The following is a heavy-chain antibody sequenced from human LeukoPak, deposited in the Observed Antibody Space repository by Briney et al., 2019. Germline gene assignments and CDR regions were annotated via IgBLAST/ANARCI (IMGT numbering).Heavy chain of an antibody. Sequence: TGGSLRLSCAASGFTFGSYEMNWVRQAPGKGLEWVSYISSSGSTIYYADSVKGRFTISRDNAKNSLYLQMNSLRAEDTAVYYCARDSSGWWQLFDYWGQGTLVTVSS. J-gene: IGHJ4*02. CDR3: ARDSSGWWQLFDY. CDR1: GFTFGSYE. CDR2: ISSSGSTI. D-gene: IGHD6-19*01. V-gene: IGHV3-48*03.